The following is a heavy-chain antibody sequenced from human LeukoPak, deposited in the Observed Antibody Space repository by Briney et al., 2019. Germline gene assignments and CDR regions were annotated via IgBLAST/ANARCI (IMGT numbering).Heavy chain of an antibody. V-gene: IGHV3-7*01. CDR1: GFTFSSYW. CDR2: IKQDGSEK. J-gene: IGHJ6*03. CDR3: ARGYRYPLPLWRIYYMDV. Sequence: GGSLRLSCAASGFTFSSYWMSWVRQAPGKGLEWVANIKQDGSEKYYVDSVKGRFTISRDNAKNSLYLQMNSLRAEDTAVYYCARGYRYPLPLWRIYYMDVWGKGTTVTVSS. D-gene: IGHD2-2*01.